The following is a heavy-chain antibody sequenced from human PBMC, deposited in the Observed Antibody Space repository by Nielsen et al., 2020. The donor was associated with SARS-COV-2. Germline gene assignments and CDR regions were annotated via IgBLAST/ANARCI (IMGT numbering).Heavy chain of an antibody. J-gene: IGHJ4*02. CDR2: INTNTGNP. CDR1: GYTFASYA. Sequence: ASVKVSCKASGYTFASYAMNWVRQAPGQGLEWMGWINTNTGNPTYAQGFTGRFVFSLDTSVNTAYLQISSLKAEDTAVYYCARGGYARDRVGDYWGQGTLVTVSS. CDR3: ARGGYARDRVGDY. D-gene: IGHD5-12*01. V-gene: IGHV7-4-1*02.